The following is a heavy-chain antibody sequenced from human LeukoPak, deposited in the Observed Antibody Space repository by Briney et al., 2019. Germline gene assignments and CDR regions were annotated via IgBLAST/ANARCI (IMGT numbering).Heavy chain of an antibody. CDR3: AKFSSGSYYGGAFDI. CDR2: ISSSSSYI. V-gene: IGHV3-21*04. Sequence: GGSLRLSCAASGFTFSSYSMNWVRQAPGKGLEWVSSISSSSSYIYYADSVKGRFTISRDNAKNSLYLQMNSLRAEDTAVYYCAKFSSGSYYGGAFDIWGQGTMVTVSS. J-gene: IGHJ3*02. D-gene: IGHD1-26*01. CDR1: GFTFSSYS.